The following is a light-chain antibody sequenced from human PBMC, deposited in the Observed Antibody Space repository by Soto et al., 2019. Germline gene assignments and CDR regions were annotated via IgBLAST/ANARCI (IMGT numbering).Light chain of an antibody. CDR2: DAS. CDR1: QTINSW. V-gene: IGKV1-5*01. Sequence: DIQMTQSPSTLSASVGETVTITWRASQTINSWLAWYQQKPGKAPKLLIYDASSLESGVPSRFSGSGSGTEFTLTISSLQPDDFATYYCQQYHSYSYTFGQGTRLEIK. J-gene: IGKJ5*01. CDR3: QQYHSYSYT.